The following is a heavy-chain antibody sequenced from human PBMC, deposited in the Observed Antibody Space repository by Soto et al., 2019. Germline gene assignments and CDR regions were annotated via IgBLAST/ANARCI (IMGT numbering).Heavy chain of an antibody. CDR2: IYADGRT. Sequence: SGGSLILSCAASGFIVSTIYMSWVRPAPGKGLEWVSTIYADGRTYYADSVKGRFTMSRDDVKNTLFLQMNSLRVEDTAVYYCARDIDYCGQGTLVTV. J-gene: IGHJ4*02. V-gene: IGHV3-66*01. CDR1: GFIVSTIY. CDR3: ARDIDY.